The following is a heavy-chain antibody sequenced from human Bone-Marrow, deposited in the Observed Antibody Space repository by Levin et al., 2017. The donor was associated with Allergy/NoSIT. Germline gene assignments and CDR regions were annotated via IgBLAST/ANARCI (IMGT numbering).Heavy chain of an antibody. Sequence: ASVKVSCKASGYSFISYAIQWVRQAPGQGLEWMGWINVGKGNAEYSQKFQGRVTFTRDTSASTAYMELNSLTSEDTAVYYCARSYTVTSEIYWYLDLWGRGTLVTVSS. CDR2: INVGKGNA. CDR1: GYSFISYA. D-gene: IGHD4-17*01. CDR3: ARSYTVTSEIYWYLDL. J-gene: IGHJ2*01. V-gene: IGHV1-3*01.